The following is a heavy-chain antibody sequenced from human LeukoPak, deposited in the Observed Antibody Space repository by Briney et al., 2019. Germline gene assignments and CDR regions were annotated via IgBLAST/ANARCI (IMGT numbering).Heavy chain of an antibody. J-gene: IGHJ4*02. D-gene: IGHD6-19*01. CDR2: IWYDGSNK. V-gene: IGHV3-33*06. CDR1: GFTFSSYG. Sequence: GGSLRLSCAASGFTFSSYGMHWVRQAPGKGLGWVAVIWYDGSNKYYADSVKGRFTISRDNSKNTLYLQMNSLRAEDTAVYYCAKDSRIAVAGGAADFDYWGQGTLVTVSS. CDR3: AKDSRIAVAGGAADFDY.